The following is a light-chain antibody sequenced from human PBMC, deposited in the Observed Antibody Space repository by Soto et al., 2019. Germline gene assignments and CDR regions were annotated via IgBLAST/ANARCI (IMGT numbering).Light chain of an antibody. CDR3: QQRSNWPRT. Sequence: ETVMTQSPATLSVSPWERATLSCRASQSVSSYLAWYQQKPGQAPRLLIYDASNRATGIPARFSGSGSGTDFTLTISSLEPEDFAVYYCQQRSNWPRTFGQGTRLEIK. CDR2: DAS. CDR1: QSVSSY. J-gene: IGKJ5*01. V-gene: IGKV3-11*01.